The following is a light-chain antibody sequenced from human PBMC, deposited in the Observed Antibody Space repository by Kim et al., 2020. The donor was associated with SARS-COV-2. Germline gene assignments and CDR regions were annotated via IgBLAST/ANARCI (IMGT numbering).Light chain of an antibody. V-gene: IGKV1-12*01. J-gene: IGKJ3*01. Sequence: ASVGDRVTMTCRACGVISSWLAWYQQKPGKAPRLLIYAASDLQSGVPPRFSGSGSGTLFTLTINGLQPEDIGTYFCQQSYSLPATFGPGTKVDIK. CDR1: GVISSW. CDR2: AAS. CDR3: QQSYSLPAT.